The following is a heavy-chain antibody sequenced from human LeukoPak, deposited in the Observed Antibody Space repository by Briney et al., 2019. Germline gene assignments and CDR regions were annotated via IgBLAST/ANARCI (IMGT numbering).Heavy chain of an antibody. CDR1: GFTFSSFG. CDR3: ASLGHTVTTPPSPKHLPRYYYGMDV. D-gene: IGHD4-11*01. V-gene: IGHV3-21*01. CDR2: TSSINNYI. Sequence: PGGSLRLSCAASGFTFSSFGMNWVRQAPGKGLEWVSYTSSINNYIYYADSLKGRFTISRDNAKNSLYLQMNSLRAEDTAVYYCASLGHTVTTPPSPKHLPRYYYGMDVWGQGTTVTVSS. J-gene: IGHJ6*02.